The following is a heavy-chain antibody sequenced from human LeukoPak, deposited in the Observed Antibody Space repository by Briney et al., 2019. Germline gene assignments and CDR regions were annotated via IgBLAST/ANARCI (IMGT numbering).Heavy chain of an antibody. CDR2: ISDSGYT. V-gene: IGHV4-4*07. CDR1: GGSISGYY. J-gene: IGHJ4*02. CDR3: ARGEHTCDY. Sequence: PSETLSLTCPVSGGSISGYYWNWIRQSAGKRLEWIGRISDSGYTNYNPSLQSRLTMSVDTSKNQLSLRLSSVTAADTAVYYCARGEHTCDYWGQGTLVTVSS. D-gene: IGHD1-26*01.